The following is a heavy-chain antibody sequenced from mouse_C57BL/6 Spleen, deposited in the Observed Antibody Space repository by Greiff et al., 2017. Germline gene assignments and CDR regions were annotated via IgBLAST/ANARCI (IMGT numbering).Heavy chain of an antibody. CDR1: GFTFSSYA. CDR2: ISSGGDYI. CDR3: TRDGSSGPYFDY. D-gene: IGHD3-2*02. V-gene: IGHV5-9-1*02. J-gene: IGHJ2*01. Sequence: EVQVVESGEGLVKPGGSLKLSCAASGFTFSSYAMSWVRQTPEKRLEWVAYISSGGDYIYYADTVKGRFTISRDNARNTLYLQMSSLKSEDTAMYYCTRDGSSGPYFDYWGQGTTLTVSS.